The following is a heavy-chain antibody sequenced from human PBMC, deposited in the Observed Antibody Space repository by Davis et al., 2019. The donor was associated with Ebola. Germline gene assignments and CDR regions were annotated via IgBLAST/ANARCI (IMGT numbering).Heavy chain of an antibody. CDR3: ARRRDCSNGVCYGMNV. D-gene: IGHD2-8*01. CDR2: IGTRSVYI. Sequence: GESLKIPCAASGFSFTTYTMKWVRQAPGKGLEWVSSIGTRSVYIYYADPVKGRFTISRDNDKNSLYLQMDSLRVEDTAIYYCARRRDCSNGVCYGMNVWGQGTAVTVSS. V-gene: IGHV3-21*06. J-gene: IGHJ6*02. CDR1: GFSFTTYT.